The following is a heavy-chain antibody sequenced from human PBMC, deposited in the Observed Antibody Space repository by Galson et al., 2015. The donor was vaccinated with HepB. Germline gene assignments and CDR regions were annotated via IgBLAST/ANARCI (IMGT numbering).Heavy chain of an antibody. D-gene: IGHD2-2*01. J-gene: IGHJ4*02. CDR1: GFTFGSYA. Sequence: SLRLSCAASGFTFGSYAMHWVRQAPGKGLEYVSVIISNGGSTSYADAVKGRCTISSDNSKYTRFLQMRSLSAEDTAVCVCSKGYCGSTSCLKALDYWGQGSLVTVSS. CDR3: SKGYCGSTSCLKALDY. CDR2: IISNGGST. V-gene: IGHV3-64D*06.